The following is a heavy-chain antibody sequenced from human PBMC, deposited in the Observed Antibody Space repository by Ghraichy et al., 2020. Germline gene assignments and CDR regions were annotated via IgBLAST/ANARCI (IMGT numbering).Heavy chain of an antibody. Sequence: ETLSLTCAVSGFTFSDYAMAWVRQAPGKGLDWVSAITDSGAYTYYSDSVRGRFTISRDNSKSTLYLQMNRLRAEDTALYYCAGGYKSVYWGQGTLVTVSS. CDR1: GFTFSDYA. D-gene: IGHD5-18*01. CDR2: ITDSGAYT. V-gene: IGHV3-23*01. CDR3: AGGYKSVY. J-gene: IGHJ4*02.